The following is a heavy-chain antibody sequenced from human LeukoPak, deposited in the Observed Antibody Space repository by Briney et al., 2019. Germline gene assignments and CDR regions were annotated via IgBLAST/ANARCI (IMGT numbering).Heavy chain of an antibody. Sequence: GGSLRLSCAAPGFTFSTYGMAWVRQVPGNRLEWVSSIGATGGLISYADSVKGRFTVSSSEKTFYLQMNSLRAEDTAVYFCAAKILGSAPFDFWGQGTLVTVSA. CDR2: IGATGGLI. CDR3: AAKILGSAPFDF. CDR1: GFTFSTYG. J-gene: IGHJ4*02. D-gene: IGHD3-10*01. V-gene: IGHV3-23*01.